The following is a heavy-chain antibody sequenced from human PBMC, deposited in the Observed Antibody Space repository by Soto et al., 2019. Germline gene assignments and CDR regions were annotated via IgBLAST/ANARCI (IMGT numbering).Heavy chain of an antibody. V-gene: IGHV1-2*02. D-gene: IGHD5-18*01. CDR3: ARADIQLWSDYYYGMDV. J-gene: IGHJ6*02. Sequence: QVQLVQSGAEVKKPGASVKVSCKASGYTFTGYYMHWVRQAPGQGLEWMGWINPNSGGTNYAQKFQGRVTMTRDTSISTAYMELSRLRSDDTAVYYCARADIQLWSDYYYGMDVWGQGTTVTVSS. CDR1: GYTFTGYY. CDR2: INPNSGGT.